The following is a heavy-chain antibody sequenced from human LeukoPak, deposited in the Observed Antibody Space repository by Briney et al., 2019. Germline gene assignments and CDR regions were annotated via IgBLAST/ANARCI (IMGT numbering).Heavy chain of an antibody. CDR1: GYTFTGYY. D-gene: IGHD1-7*01. Sequence: ASVKVSCKASGYTFTGYYMHWVRQAPGQGLEWMGWINPNSGGTNYAQKFQGRVTMTRDTSISTAHMELSRLRSDDTAVYYCARVDLELLTDAFDIWGQGTMVTVSS. CDR2: INPNSGGT. CDR3: ARVDLELLTDAFDI. J-gene: IGHJ3*02. V-gene: IGHV1-2*02.